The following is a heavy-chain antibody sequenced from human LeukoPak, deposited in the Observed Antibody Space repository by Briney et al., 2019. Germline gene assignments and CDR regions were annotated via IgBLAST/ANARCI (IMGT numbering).Heavy chain of an antibody. D-gene: IGHD1-14*01. CDR1: GFTFDDYA. J-gene: IGHJ4*02. CDR2: ISWNSGSI. V-gene: IGHV3-9*01. CDR3: AKAPEPAAAFCYFDY. Sequence: GRSLRLSCAASGFTFDDYAMHWVRQAPGRGLEWVSGISWNSGSIGYADSVKGRFTISRNNAKNSLYLQMNSLRAEDTALYYCAKAPEPAAAFCYFDYWGQGTLVTVSS.